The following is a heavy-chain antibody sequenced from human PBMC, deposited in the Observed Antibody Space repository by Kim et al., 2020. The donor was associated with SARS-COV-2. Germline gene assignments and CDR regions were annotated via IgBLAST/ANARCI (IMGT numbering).Heavy chain of an antibody. J-gene: IGHJ4*02. Sequence: KYSAASLKGRFTISRDNSKNTLTLQMNSLRPEDTAVYYCAREGMATVLDYWGQGTLVTVSS. V-gene: IGHV3-30*01. CDR2: K. D-gene: IGHD3-10*01. CDR3: AREGMATVLDY.